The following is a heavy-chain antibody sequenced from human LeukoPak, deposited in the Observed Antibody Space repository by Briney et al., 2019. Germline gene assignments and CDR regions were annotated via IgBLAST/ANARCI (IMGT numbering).Heavy chain of an antibody. CDR1: GYTFTSYG. Sequence: ASVKVSCKASGYTFTSYGISWVRQAPGQGLEWMGWISAYNGNTNYAQKLQGRVTMTTDTSTSTAYMELRSLRSDDTAVYYCARGGYYDILPPYGPAFFDYWGQGTLVTVSS. J-gene: IGHJ4*02. D-gene: IGHD3-9*01. CDR2: ISAYNGNT. V-gene: IGHV1-18*01. CDR3: ARGGYYDILPPYGPAFFDY.